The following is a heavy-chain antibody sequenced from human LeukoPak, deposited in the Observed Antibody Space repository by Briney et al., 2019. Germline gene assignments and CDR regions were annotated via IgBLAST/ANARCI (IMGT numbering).Heavy chain of an antibody. CDR2: ISDSGGNT. D-gene: IGHD3/OR15-3a*01. V-gene: IGHV3-23*01. J-gene: IGHJ4*02. CDR3: AKRGVVIRVILVGFHKEAYYFES. CDR1: GLTLSKYG. Sequence: GGSLRLSCAVSGLTLSKYGMSWVRQAPGKGLEWVAGISDSGGNTKYADSVKGRFTISRENPKNTLYLQVNSLRAEDTAVYFCAKRGVVIRVILVGFHKEAYYFESWGQGALVTVSS.